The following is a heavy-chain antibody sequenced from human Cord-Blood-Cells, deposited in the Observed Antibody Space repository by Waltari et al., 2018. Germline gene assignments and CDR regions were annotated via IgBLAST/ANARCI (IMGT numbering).Heavy chain of an antibody. J-gene: IGHJ4*02. CDR3: AREMGIDDY. CDR2: IYSGGST. Sequence: EVQLVETGGGLIQPGGSVRLSCAASGFTVSRHSMSWVRQAPGKGLYWVSVIYSGGSTYYADSVKGRFTISRDNSKNTLYLQMNSLRAEDTAVYYCAREMGIDDYWGQGTLVTVSS. CDR1: GFTVSRHS. D-gene: IGHD7-27*01. V-gene: IGHV3-53*02.